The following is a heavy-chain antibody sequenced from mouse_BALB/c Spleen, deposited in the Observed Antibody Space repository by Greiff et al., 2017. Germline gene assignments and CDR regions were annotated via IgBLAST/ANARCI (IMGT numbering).Heavy chain of an antibody. CDR2: IRLKSNNYAT. V-gene: IGHV6-6*02. D-gene: IGHD2-4*01. CDR3: TRDYDYDPFAY. CDR1: GFTFSNYW. J-gene: IGHJ3*01. Sequence: EVQLVESGGGLVQPGGSMKLSCVASGFTFSNYWMNWVRQSPEKGLEWVAEIRLKSNNYATHYAESVKGRFTISRDDSKSSVYLQMNNLRAEDTGIYYCTRDYDYDPFAYWGQGTLVTVSA.